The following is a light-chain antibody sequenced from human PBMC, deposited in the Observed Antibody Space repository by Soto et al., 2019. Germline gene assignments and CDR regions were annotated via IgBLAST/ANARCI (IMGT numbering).Light chain of an antibody. CDR3: CSYTSSSTWV. V-gene: IGLV2-11*01. Sequence: QSALTQPRSVSGSPGQSVTISCTGTNSDVGGYNYVSWYQQHPGKAPKLMIYDVSKRPSGVPNRFSGSKSGNTASLTISGLQAEDEADYYCCSYTSSSTWVFGGGTQLTVL. J-gene: IGLJ3*02. CDR1: NSDVGGYNY. CDR2: DVS.